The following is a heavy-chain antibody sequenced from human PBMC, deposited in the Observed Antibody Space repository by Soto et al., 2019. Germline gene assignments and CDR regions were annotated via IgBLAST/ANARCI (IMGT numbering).Heavy chain of an antibody. CDR2: INCCGGST. Sequence: EVQLLESGGGLVQPGGSLRLSCAASGFTFSGSPMSWVRQAPGKGLDWVSAINCCGGSTFYADSVKGRFTISRDDSKNTLYLQMNSLRAEDTAVYYCAKTHYDLLDYWGQGTLVTVSS. J-gene: IGHJ4*02. CDR3: AKTHYDLLDY. V-gene: IGHV3-23*01. CDR1: GFTFSGSP. D-gene: IGHD3-3*01.